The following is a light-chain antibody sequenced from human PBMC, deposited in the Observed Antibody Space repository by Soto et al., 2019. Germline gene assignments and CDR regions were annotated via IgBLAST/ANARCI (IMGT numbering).Light chain of an antibody. CDR3: QKYTNVPA. CDR2: AAF. J-gene: IGKJ4*01. V-gene: IGKV1-27*01. CDR1: QGISNY. Sequence: DIQMTQSPSSLSASVGDRVTITCRASQGISNYLAWYQQIPGKVPKLLISAAFTLQSGVPSRFSGSGSGTEFTLTISSLQPEDVATYYCQKYTNVPAFGGGTKVEIK.